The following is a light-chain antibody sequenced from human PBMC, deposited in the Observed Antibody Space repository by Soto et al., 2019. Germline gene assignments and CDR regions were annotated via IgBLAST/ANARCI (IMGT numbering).Light chain of an antibody. J-gene: IGKJ1*01. Sequence: IQLTQSPSSLSASVGDTVTITCRASERISLFLNWYHQQPGKAPQVLIYASSNLQTGVPSRFSGSGSETDFTLPISGLQPEDFATYYCPQGFTTPLTFGQGTKVE. CDR2: ASS. V-gene: IGKV1-39*01. CDR1: ERISLF. CDR3: PQGFTTPLT.